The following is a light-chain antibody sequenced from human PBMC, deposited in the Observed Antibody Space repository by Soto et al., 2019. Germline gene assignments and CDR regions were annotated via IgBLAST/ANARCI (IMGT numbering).Light chain of an antibody. Sequence: QSVLTQPRSVSGSPGQSVTISCTGTSSDVGAYHYVSWYQQHPGKAPKFMIYDVSKRPSGVPDRFSGSKSGNTASLTISGLQDEDEADYYCCSYARSYTWVFGGGTKLTVL. CDR1: SSDVGAYHY. J-gene: IGLJ3*02. CDR2: DVS. V-gene: IGLV2-11*01. CDR3: CSYARSYTWV.